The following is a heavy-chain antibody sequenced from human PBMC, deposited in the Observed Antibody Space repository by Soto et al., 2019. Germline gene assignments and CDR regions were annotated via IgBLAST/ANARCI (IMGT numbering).Heavy chain of an antibody. Sequence: ASVKVSCKASGGTFSSYAISWVRQAPGQGLEWMGGIIPIFGTANYAQKFQGRVTITADESTSTAYMELSSLRSEDTAVYYFARGGGTMVRGVIITYPIDYWGQGTLVTVSS. J-gene: IGHJ4*02. V-gene: IGHV1-69*13. CDR2: IIPIFGTA. CDR3: ARGGGTMVRGVIITYPIDY. CDR1: GGTFSSYA. D-gene: IGHD3-10*01.